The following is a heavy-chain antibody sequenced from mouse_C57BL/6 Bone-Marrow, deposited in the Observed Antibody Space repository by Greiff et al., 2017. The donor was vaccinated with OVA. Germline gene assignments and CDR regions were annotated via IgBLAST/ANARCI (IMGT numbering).Heavy chain of an antibody. J-gene: IGHJ3*01. CDR3: ASSFWFAY. V-gene: IGHV5-6*01. CDR2: ISSGGSYT. Sequence: EVKLMESGGDLVKPGGSLKLSCAASGFTFSSYGMSWVRQTPDKRLEWVATISSGGSYTYYPDSVKGRFTISRDNAKNTLYLQMSSLKSEDTAMYYCASSFWFAYWGQGTLVTVSA. CDR1: GFTFSSYG.